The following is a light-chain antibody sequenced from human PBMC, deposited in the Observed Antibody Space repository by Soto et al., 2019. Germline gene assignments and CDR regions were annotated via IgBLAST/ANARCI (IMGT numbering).Light chain of an antibody. Sequence: DIQMTQSASSLSASVGDRVNITCQASQDINNFLNWYHQKPGKAPELLISDASNLERGVPSRFSGSGSGTDFTFTISSLQPEDVATYYCQQYGNLPYTFGQGTKLEIK. J-gene: IGKJ2*01. CDR3: QQYGNLPYT. V-gene: IGKV1-33*01. CDR2: DAS. CDR1: QDINNF.